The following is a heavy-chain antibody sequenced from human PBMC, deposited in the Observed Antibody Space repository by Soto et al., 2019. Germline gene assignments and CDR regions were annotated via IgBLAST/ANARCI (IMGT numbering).Heavy chain of an antibody. D-gene: IGHD2-21*02. CDR3: AGCFCCCGDRLALFYF. CDR1: GYTFTSYA. J-gene: IGHJ4*01. CDR2: INAGNGNT. Sequence: ASVKVSCKASGYTFTSYAMHWVRQAPGQRLEWMGWINAGNGNTKYSQKFQGRVTITRDTSASTAYMELSSLRSEDTAVYYCAGCFCCCGDRLALFYFWSRGTPV. V-gene: IGHV1-3*01.